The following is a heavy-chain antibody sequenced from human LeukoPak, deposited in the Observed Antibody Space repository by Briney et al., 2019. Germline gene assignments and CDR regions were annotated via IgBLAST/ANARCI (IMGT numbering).Heavy chain of an antibody. Sequence: GASVKVSCKASGYTFTGYYMHWVRQAPGQGLEWMGWINPNSGGTNYAQKFQGRVTMTRDTSISTAYMELSRLRSDDTAVYYCARGAFRYSCGPYWYFDLWGRGTLVTVSS. D-gene: IGHD6-19*01. CDR1: GYTFTGYY. CDR2: INPNSGGT. J-gene: IGHJ2*01. CDR3: ARGAFRYSCGPYWYFDL. V-gene: IGHV1-2*02.